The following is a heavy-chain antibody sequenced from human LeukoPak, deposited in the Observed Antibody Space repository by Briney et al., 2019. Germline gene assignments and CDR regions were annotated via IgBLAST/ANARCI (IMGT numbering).Heavy chain of an antibody. CDR1: GFTFSSYA. CDR3: AKSLYSGSWYSGWFDP. CDR2: ISGSGGST. D-gene: IGHD6-13*01. J-gene: IGHJ5*02. V-gene: IGHV3-23*01. Sequence: PGGSLRLSCAASGFTFSSYAMSWVRQAPGKGLEWVSAISGSGGSTYYADSVKGRFTISRDNSKNTLYLQMNSLRAEDTAVYYCAKSLYSGSWYSGWFDPWGQGTLVTVSS.